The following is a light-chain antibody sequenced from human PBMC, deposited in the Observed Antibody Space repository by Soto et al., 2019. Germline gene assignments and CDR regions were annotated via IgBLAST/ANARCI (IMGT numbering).Light chain of an antibody. CDR1: QSVSRY. CDR3: QQRSSWPWT. J-gene: IGKJ1*01. CDR2: DAS. V-gene: IGKV3-11*01. Sequence: EIVLTQSPGTLSLSPGERATLSCRASQSVSRYLAWYHQKPGQAPRLLIHDASNRATGIPARFSGSGSGTDFTLTISSLEPEDFAVYYCQQRSSWPWTFGQGTKVEMK.